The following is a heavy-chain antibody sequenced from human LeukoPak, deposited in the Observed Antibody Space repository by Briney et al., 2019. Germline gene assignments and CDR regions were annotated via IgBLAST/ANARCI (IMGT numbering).Heavy chain of an antibody. D-gene: IGHD3-10*01. CDR3: ARDPMVRGVTRPFDY. V-gene: IGHV1-18*01. CDR2: ISTYNGNT. Sequence: ASVKVSCKASGYTFTSYGISWVRQAPGQGLEWMGWISTYNGNTNYAQKLQGRVTMTIDTSTSTAYMELRSLRSDDTAVYYCARDPMVRGVTRPFDYWGQGTLVTVSS. CDR1: GYTFTSYG. J-gene: IGHJ4*02.